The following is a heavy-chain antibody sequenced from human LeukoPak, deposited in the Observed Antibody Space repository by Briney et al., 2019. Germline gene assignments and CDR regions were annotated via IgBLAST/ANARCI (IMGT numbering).Heavy chain of an antibody. CDR2: ISGSSAYT. CDR3: ARISGSGSYYGPFDY. J-gene: IGHJ4*02. D-gene: IGHD3-10*01. CDR1: GFTFSDYY. V-gene: IGHV3-11*03. Sequence: PAGSLRLSCAASGFTFSDYYRSWIRQAPGKGLEWLSYISGSSAYTNYADSVKGRFTISRDNAKNSLYLQMNSVRAEDTAVYYCARISGSGSYYGPFDYWGQGTLVTVSS.